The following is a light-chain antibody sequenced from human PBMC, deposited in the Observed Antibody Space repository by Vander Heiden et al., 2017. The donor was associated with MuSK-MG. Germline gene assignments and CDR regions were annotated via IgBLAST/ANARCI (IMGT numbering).Light chain of an antibody. CDR1: SSDVGSYNR. J-gene: IGLJ1*01. V-gene: IGLV2-18*02. Sequence: QSALTQPPSVSGSPGQSVTISCTGTSSDVGSYNRVSWYQQSPGTAPKLIIYEVSKRPSGVPDRFSGSKSGNPASLTISGLQAEDEADYYCNSYTTSSTYVFGTGTKVTVL. CDR3: NSYTTSSTYV. CDR2: EVS.